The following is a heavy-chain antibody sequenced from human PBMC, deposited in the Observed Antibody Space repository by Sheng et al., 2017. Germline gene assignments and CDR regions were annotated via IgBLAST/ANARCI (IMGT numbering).Heavy chain of an antibody. J-gene: IGHJ5*02. Sequence: QGQLVQSGAEMKRPGSSVKVSCKASGGSFSNYIITWVRQAPGQGLEWMGGIFPIFGSANYAQKFQGRVTITADESTSTAYIELSSLRSEDTAVYYCARDAAAALDLWGQGTLVTVSS. D-gene: IGHD6-13*01. CDR1: GGSFSNYI. CDR3: ARDAAAALDL. V-gene: IGHV1-69*13. CDR2: IFPIFGSA.